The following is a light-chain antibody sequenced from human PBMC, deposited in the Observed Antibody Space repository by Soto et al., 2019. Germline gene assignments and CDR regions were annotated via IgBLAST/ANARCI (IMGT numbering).Light chain of an antibody. Sequence: ESVLTQSPGTLSLSPGERATLSCRASQTVNSRYLTWYQHKPGQAPRLLIYCASIRATGIPDRFSGSRSGADFSLTITRLEPEDSAVYYCQQFDDSRPAFTFGQGTKLEI. CDR3: QQFDDSRPAFT. CDR2: CAS. J-gene: IGKJ2*01. CDR1: QTVNSRY. V-gene: IGKV3-20*01.